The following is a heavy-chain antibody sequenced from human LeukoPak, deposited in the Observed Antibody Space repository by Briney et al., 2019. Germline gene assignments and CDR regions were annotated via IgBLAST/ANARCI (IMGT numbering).Heavy chain of an antibody. CDR2: INTDGSST. D-gene: IGHD2-2*01. CDR3: AREHVVPAATLGDDAFDI. CDR1: GFTFSSYW. Sequence: GGSLRLSCAASGFTFSSYWMHWVRQAPGKGLVWVSRINTDGSSTSYADSVKGRFAISRDNAKNTLYLQMNSLRAEDTAVYYCAREHVVPAATLGDDAFDIWGQGTMVTVSS. V-gene: IGHV3-74*01. J-gene: IGHJ3*02.